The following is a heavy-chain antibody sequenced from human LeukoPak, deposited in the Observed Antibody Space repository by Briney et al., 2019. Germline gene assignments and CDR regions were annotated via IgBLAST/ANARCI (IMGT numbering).Heavy chain of an antibody. CDR2: IIPKFGIA. Sequence: SVKVSCKASGYIFTSFGISWVRQAPGQGLEWMGMIIPKFGIAHYARKFQGRVTITADESTGTTYMEVSSLIPDDTAVYYCARGEGKYHDIRGGFDPWGQGTSVTVSS. D-gene: IGHD3-10*01. CDR1: GYIFTSFG. CDR3: ARGEGKYHDIRGGFDP. V-gene: IGHV1-69*13. J-gene: IGHJ5*02.